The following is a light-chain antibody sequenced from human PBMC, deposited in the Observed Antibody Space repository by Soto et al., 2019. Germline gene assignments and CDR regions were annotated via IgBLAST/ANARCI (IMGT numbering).Light chain of an antibody. CDR3: SSYTSVXSHYV. CDR1: SSDVCAYYS. Sequence: QSSLSQPASVSGSPVQSITISCTGTSSDVCAYYSLSWYQHHPGKAPKLRIYGVTNRPAGVSNRFSGSKSGNTASLTISGLQPEDEADYHSSSYTSVXSHYVFGIGT. V-gene: IGLV2-14*01. J-gene: IGLJ1*01. CDR2: GVT.